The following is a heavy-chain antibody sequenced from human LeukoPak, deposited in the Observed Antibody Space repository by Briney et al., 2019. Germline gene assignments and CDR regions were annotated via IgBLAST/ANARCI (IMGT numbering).Heavy chain of an antibody. CDR3: ARDRMITIFGVVTLDAFDI. CDR2: ISSSSSYI. J-gene: IGHJ3*02. D-gene: IGHD3-3*01. Sequence: GGSLRLSCPTSGFTFSSYAMSWVRQAPGKGLEWVSSISSSSSYIYYADSVRGRFTISRDNAKNSLYLQMNSLRAEDTAVYYCARDRMITIFGVVTLDAFDIWGQGTMVTVSS. V-gene: IGHV3-21*01. CDR1: GFTFSSYA.